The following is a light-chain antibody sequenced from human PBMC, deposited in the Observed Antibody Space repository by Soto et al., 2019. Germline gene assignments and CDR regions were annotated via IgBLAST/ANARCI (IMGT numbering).Light chain of an antibody. CDR1: SNDVGAYNY. CDR2: DVS. V-gene: IGLV2-14*01. CDR3: SSYTSATTYV. Sequence: QSVLTQPAPLYGSPGQSITISCTGTSNDVGAYNYDSWYQQYPGEAPKVIIYDVSHRPAGVSNRFSGSKSGNTASLTISGLQTQDEADYYCSSYTSATTYVFGTGTKVTVL. J-gene: IGLJ1*01.